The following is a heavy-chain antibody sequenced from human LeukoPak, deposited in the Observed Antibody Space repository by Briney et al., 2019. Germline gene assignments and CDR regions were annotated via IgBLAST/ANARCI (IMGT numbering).Heavy chain of an antibody. CDR1: GYSFTSYW. J-gene: IGHJ2*01. D-gene: IGHD3-10*01. CDR2: IYPGDSDT. Sequence: GESLKIFCKGSGYSFTSYWIGWVRQMPGKGLEGMGIIYPGDSDTRYSPSFQGQVTISADKSISTAYLQWSSLKASDTAMYYCARHSGAYYYGSGSKNWYFDLWGRGTLVTVSS. V-gene: IGHV5-51*01. CDR3: ARHSGAYYYGSGSKNWYFDL.